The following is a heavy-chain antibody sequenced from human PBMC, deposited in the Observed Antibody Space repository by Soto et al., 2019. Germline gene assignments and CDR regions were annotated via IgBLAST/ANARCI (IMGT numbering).Heavy chain of an antibody. CDR1: GFSFDSYW. J-gene: IGHJ1*01. Sequence: EVQLVESGGGLVQPGGSLRLSCAASGFSFDSYWMHWVRQAPGQGPMWVSRIDYDGTTTNYADSVKGRFTISRDNAKSTLYLQMISLRPEDTAVYYCTRGPRASSGGTGAYWGKGTLVTVSS. D-gene: IGHD2-2*01. V-gene: IGHV3-74*01. CDR3: TRGPRASSGGTGAY. CDR2: IDYDGTTT.